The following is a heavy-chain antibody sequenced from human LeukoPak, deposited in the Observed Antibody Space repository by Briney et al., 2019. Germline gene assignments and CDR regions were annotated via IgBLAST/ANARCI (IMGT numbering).Heavy chain of an antibody. Sequence: GGSLRHSCAATGFTFSTYWMSWVRQAPGKGLEWVANIKEDGNEKYYVDSVKGRFTISRDNAKNSLFLQMISLRAEDTAVYYCAKVYSSASGRALDHWGQGTLGTVSS. D-gene: IGHD6-6*01. J-gene: IGHJ4*02. CDR3: AKVYSSASGRALDH. CDR2: IKEDGNEK. CDR1: GFTFSTYW. V-gene: IGHV3-7*01.